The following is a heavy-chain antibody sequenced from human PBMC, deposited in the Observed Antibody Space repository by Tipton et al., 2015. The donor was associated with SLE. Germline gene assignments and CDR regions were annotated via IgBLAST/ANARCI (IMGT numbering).Heavy chain of an antibody. CDR3: ARGGKGSGSWSYFDY. J-gene: IGHJ4*02. D-gene: IGHD3-10*01. Sequence: TLSLTCTVSGGSISSGSYYWSWIRQPAGKGLEWIGRTYTSGSTNYNPSLKSRVTISVDTSKNQFSLKLSSVTAADTAVYYCARGGKGSGSWSYFDYWGQGTLVTVSS. V-gene: IGHV4-61*02. CDR1: GGSISSGSYY. CDR2: TYTSGST.